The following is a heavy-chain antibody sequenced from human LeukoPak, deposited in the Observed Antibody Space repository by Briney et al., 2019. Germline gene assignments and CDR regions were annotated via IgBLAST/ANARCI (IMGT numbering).Heavy chain of an antibody. CDR1: GFIFSNSA. CDR3: AKDIEEWLVKGGGCFDY. CDR2: ISYDGSNK. Sequence: GRSLRLSCAASGFIFSNSAMHWVRQVPGKGLEWVAVISYDGSNKYYADSVKGRFTISRDNSKNTLYLQMNSLRAEDTAVYYCAKDIEEWLVKGGGCFDYWGQGTLVTVSS. D-gene: IGHD6-19*01. J-gene: IGHJ4*02. V-gene: IGHV3-30*18.